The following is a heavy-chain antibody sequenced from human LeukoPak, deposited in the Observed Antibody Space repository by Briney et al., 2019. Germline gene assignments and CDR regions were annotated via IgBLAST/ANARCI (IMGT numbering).Heavy chain of an antibody. D-gene: IGHD3-10*01. CDR1: RFTFSTYA. CDR2: IWYDGSNK. Sequence: PGGSLRLSCAASRFTFSTYAMHWVRQAPGKGLEWVAVIWYDGSNKYYADSVKGRFTISRDNSKNTLYLQMNSLRAEDTAVYYCARESTMVRGVPIDYWGQGTLVTVSS. V-gene: IGHV3-33*08. CDR3: ARESTMVRGVPIDY. J-gene: IGHJ4*02.